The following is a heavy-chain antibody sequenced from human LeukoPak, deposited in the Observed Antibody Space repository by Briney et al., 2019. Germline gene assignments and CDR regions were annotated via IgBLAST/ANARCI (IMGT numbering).Heavy chain of an antibody. CDR1: GGSFSGYY. CDR2: INHSGST. Sequence: SETLSLTCAVYGGSFSGYYWSWIRQPPGKGLKWIGEINHSGSTNYNPSLKSRVTISVDTSKNQFSLKLSSVTAADTAVYYCASGRYYYGSGSYLGYYYYYMDVWGKGTTVTVSS. J-gene: IGHJ6*03. CDR3: ASGRYYYGSGSYLGYYYYYMDV. D-gene: IGHD3-10*01. V-gene: IGHV4-34*01.